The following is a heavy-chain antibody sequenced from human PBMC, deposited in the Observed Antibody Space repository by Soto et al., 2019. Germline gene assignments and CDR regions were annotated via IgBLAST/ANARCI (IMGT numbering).Heavy chain of an antibody. CDR3: AAMSREYYYYGMDV. D-gene: IGHD1-26*01. CDR2: ISGSGGST. V-gene: IGHV3-23*01. Sequence: EVQLLESGGGLVQPGGSLRLSCAASGFTFSSYAMSWVRQAPGKGLEWVSAISGSGGSTYYADSGKGRFTISRDNAKNTPYQQMNSLRAEDTAVYYCAAMSREYYYYGMDVWGQGTTVTVSS. CDR1: GFTFSSYA. J-gene: IGHJ6*02.